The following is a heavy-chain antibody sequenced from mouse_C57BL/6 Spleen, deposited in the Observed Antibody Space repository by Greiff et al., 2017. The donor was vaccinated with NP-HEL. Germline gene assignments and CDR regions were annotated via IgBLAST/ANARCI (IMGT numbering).Heavy chain of an antibody. D-gene: IGHD1-1*01. CDR3: ARPTGSSYTFDY. CDR1: GYTFTSYW. CDR2: IDPSDSYT. Sequence: QVQLKQPGAELVRPGTSVKLSCKASGYTFTSYWMHWVKQRPGQGLEWIGVIDPSDSYTNYNQKFKGKATLTVDTSSSTAYMQLSSLTSEDSAVYYCARPTGSSYTFDYWGQGTTLTVSS. J-gene: IGHJ2*01. V-gene: IGHV1-59*01.